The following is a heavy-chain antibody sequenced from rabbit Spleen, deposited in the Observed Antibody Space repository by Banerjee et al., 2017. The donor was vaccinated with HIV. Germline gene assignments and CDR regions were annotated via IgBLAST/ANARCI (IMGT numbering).Heavy chain of an antibody. Sequence: QSLEESGGDLVKPGASLTLTCTASGVSFSANSYMCWVRQAPGKGLEWIACINTATGKAVYASWAKGRFTISKTSSTTVTLQMTSLTAADTATYFCARDLVAVIGWNFNLWGQGTLVTVS. CDR2: INTATGKA. V-gene: IGHV1S40*01. J-gene: IGHJ4*01. D-gene: IGHD1-1*01. CDR3: ARDLVAVIGWNFNL. CDR1: GVSFSANSY.